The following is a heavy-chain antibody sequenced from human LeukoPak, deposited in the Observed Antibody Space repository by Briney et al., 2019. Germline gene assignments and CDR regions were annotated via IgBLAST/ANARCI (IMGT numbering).Heavy chain of an antibody. Sequence: QSGGSLRLSCTATRFTFGTFTMHWVRQAPGKGLEWVSLISYDGTNKSYADSLRGRFTISRDNSKNTLCLQVNSLRAEDTAVYYCAREGDYGDADAFDIWGQGTMVTVSS. CDR2: ISYDGTNK. D-gene: IGHD4/OR15-4a*01. CDR3: AREGDYGDADAFDI. V-gene: IGHV3-30-3*01. J-gene: IGHJ3*02. CDR1: RFTFGTFT.